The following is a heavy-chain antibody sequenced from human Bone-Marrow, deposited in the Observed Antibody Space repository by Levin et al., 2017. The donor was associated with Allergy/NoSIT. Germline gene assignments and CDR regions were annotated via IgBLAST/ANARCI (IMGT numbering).Heavy chain of an antibody. CDR2: IYSSGST. CDR1: GVSFRNVVYY. D-gene: IGHD4-11*01. V-gene: IGHV4-31*03. CDR3: AGSNYTNYLGSAY. J-gene: IGHJ4*02. Sequence: SQTLSLTCSVSGVSFRNVVYYWSWIRQHPGKGLEWMGLIYSSGSTYYNPSLRRRVSMSVDTSQSQVSLKLSSVTVADTAVYFCAGSNYTNYLGSAYWGQGALVTVSS.